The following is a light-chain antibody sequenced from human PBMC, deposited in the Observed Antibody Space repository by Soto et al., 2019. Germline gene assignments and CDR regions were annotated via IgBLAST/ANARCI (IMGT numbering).Light chain of an antibody. Sequence: EIVMTQSPATLSVSPGERASLSCRASQSVSSNLAWYQQKPGQAPRRLIYGASTRATGSRARFSGSGSGTEFTLTTSSLLSEDYAADYYHQQNTRPPWTFGQGTKVDIK. CDR3: HQQNTRPPWT. J-gene: IGKJ1*01. CDR1: QSVSSN. CDR2: GAS. V-gene: IGKV3-15*01.